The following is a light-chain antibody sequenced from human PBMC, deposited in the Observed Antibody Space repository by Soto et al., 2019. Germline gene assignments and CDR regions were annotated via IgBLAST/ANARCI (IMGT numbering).Light chain of an antibody. V-gene: IGLV2-14*02. CDR1: SSDVGRYNL. CDR3: SSYTSSSTPYV. CDR2: EGS. J-gene: IGLJ1*01. Sequence: QSALTQPASVSGSPGQSITISCTGASSDVGRYNLVSWYQHHPGKAPKLMIYEGSKRPSGVSDRFSGSKSGNTASLTISGLQAEDEADYYCSSYTSSSTPYVFGTGTKLTVL.